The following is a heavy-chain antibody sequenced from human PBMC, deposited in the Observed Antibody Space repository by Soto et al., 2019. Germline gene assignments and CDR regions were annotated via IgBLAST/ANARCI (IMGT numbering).Heavy chain of an antibody. Sequence: ASVKVSCKASGYTFTGYYMHWVRQAPGQGLEWMGWINPNSGGTNYAQKFQGRVTMTRDTSISTAYMELSRLRSDDTAVYYCAREAPGQGGLNYSYCGMYVWGQGTTVTVS. D-gene: IGHD2-21*01. J-gene: IGHJ6*02. CDR2: INPNSGGT. V-gene: IGHV1-2*02. CDR3: AREAPGQGGLNYSYCGMYV. CDR1: GYTFTGYY.